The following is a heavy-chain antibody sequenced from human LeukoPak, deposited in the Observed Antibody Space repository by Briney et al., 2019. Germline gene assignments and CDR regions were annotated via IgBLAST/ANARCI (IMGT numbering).Heavy chain of an antibody. CDR1: GFTFSSYS. Sequence: GGSLRLSCAASGFTFSSYSMNWVRQAPGKGLEWVSSISSSSSYIYYADSVKGRFTISRDNAKNSLYLQMNSLRAEDTAVYYCARVGSSGWLIFDYWGQGTLVTVCS. CDR2: ISSSSSYI. CDR3: ARVGSSGWLIFDY. J-gene: IGHJ4*02. D-gene: IGHD6-19*01. V-gene: IGHV3-21*01.